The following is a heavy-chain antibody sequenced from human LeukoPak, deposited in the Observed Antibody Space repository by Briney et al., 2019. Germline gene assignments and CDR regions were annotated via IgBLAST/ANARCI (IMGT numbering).Heavy chain of an antibody. V-gene: IGHV4-34*01. D-gene: IGHD4-17*01. CDR2: INHSGST. J-gene: IGHJ3*02. Sequence: PSETLSLTCAVYGGSFSGYYWSWTRQPPGKGLEWIGEINHSGSTNYNPSLKSRVTISVDTSKNQFSLKLSSVTAADTAVYYCARDPSTVTTLGAFDIWGQGTMVTVSS. CDR1: GGSFSGYY. CDR3: ARDPSTVTTLGAFDI.